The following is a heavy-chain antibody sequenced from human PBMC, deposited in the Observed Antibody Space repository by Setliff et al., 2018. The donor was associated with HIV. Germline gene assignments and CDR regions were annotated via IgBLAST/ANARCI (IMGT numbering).Heavy chain of an antibody. CDR3: ARDRASSGYYARFDH. CDR2: IYSGGDT. D-gene: IGHD3-22*01. J-gene: IGHJ4*02. V-gene: IGHV3-66*01. CDR1: GVTLTDRY. Sequence: GGSLRLSCAVSGVTLTDRYMNWIRQAPGKGLEWVSVIYSGGDTYYADAVKGRFTISRDNAKNSLYLQMNSLRAEDTAVYYCARDRASSGYYARFDHWGQGTLVTVSS.